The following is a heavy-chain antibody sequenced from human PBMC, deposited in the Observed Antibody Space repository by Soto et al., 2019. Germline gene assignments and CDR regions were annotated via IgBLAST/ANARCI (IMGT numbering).Heavy chain of an antibody. J-gene: IGHJ4*02. CDR2: ISAYNGNT. D-gene: IGHD6-13*01. CDR1: GYTFTSCG. Sequence: QVQLVQSGPGVKKPGASVTVSCRVSGYTFTSCGSTWGGMAPDQGLGWMGWISAYNGNTNYAKKLQGSVTMPTDTSTSTAYMELRSLRSDDTAVYYCARESSSSCHDYWGQGTLVTVSS. CDR3: ARESSSSCHDY. V-gene: IGHV1-18*01.